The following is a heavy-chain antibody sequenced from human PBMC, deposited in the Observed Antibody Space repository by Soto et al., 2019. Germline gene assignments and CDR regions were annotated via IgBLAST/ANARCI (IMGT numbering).Heavy chain of an antibody. V-gene: IGHV1-2*02. CDR2: INPATGAA. J-gene: IGHJ3*02. Sequence: QLHLVQSGAVVKKPGASVTVSCSASGYPVTAYYMHWVRQAPGRGLEWMGGINPATGAAKYTQTFRGGVTTTRDPSTGTVFMELGGLTSEAPAGFSWASGGGVGVAGSAAFDMWGQGTLVTVSS. D-gene: IGHD3-3*01. CDR3: ASGGGVGVAGSAAFDM. CDR1: GYPVTAYY.